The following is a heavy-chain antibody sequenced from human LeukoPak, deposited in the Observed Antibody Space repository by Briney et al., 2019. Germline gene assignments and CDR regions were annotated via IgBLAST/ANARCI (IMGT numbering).Heavy chain of an antibody. Sequence: GGSLRLSCAASGFNFRGYAMSWVREAPGKGLECGSAISGSGARAHYAESVRGRFTISRDNSQNTLHLQMTSLRAEDTAVYYCAKEVVMGETNYYYYGMGVWGQGTTVTVSS. CDR3: AKEVVMGETNYYYYGMGV. V-gene: IGHV3-23*01. CDR2: ISGSGARA. D-gene: IGHD1-26*01. J-gene: IGHJ6*02. CDR1: GFNFRGYA.